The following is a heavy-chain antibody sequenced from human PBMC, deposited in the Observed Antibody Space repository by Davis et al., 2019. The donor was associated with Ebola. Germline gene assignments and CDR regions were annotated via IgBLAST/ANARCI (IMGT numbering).Heavy chain of an antibody. CDR3: ARGFGVLVNFDY. J-gene: IGHJ4*02. V-gene: IGHV5-51*01. CDR2: IYPGDSDI. CDR1: GYSFTTYW. Sequence: GESLKISCKGSGYSFTTYWIGWVRQMPGKGLEFMGIIYPGDSDIRYSPSFQGRVTISADRSISTAYLQWSSLRASDTAMYYCARGFGVLVNFDYWGQGALVTVSS. D-gene: IGHD3-3*01.